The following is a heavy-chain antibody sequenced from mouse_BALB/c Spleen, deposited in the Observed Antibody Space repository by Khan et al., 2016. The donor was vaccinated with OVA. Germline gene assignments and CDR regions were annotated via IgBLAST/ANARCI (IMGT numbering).Heavy chain of an antibody. CDR1: GFSLTTYG. J-gene: IGHJ4*01. V-gene: IGHV2-6-1*01. D-gene: IGHD2-4*01. CDR2: IWSDGNT. CDR3: ARQPYYHYNILDY. Sequence: VQLVESGPGLAAPSQSLSITCNISGFSLTTYGVHWVRQPPGKGLEWLAVIWSDGNTNYNSALKSSLTITKDNSQSQVFLKMNSLQTDDTAIYFCARQPYYHYNILDYWGQGTSVTVSS.